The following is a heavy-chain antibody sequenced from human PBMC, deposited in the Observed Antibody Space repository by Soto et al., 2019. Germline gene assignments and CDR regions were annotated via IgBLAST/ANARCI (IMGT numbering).Heavy chain of an antibody. CDR3: ARGIAARNNWFDP. V-gene: IGHV3-33*01. Sequence: QVQLVESGGGVVQPGRSLRLSCVASGFTFSSYGMHWVRQAPGKGLEWVAVIWYDGSNKYYADSVKGRFTISRDNSKNTLYLQMNSLRAEDTAVYYCARGIAARNNWFDPWGQGTLVTVSS. CDR2: IWYDGSNK. D-gene: IGHD6-6*01. CDR1: GFTFSSYG. J-gene: IGHJ5*02.